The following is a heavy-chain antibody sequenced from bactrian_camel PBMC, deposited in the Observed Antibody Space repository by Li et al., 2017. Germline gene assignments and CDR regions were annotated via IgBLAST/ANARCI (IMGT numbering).Heavy chain of an antibody. CDR2: IGSDGRT. Sequence: QVQLVESGGGSVRAGGSLRLSCAASGYAFCSDRISWHRQAPGKEREFVSFIGSDGRTDYGDPVKGRFTISRDNAKNTVYLQMNSLKPEDTGMYYCAARRYCRIAAGRLFVLEEAEMDYWARGPRSPSP. V-gene: IGHV3S55*01. CDR1: GYAFCSDR. D-gene: IGHD1*01. J-gene: IGHJ4*01.